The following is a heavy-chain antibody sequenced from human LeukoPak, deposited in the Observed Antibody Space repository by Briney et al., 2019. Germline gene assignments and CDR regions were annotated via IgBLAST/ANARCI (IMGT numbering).Heavy chain of an antibody. CDR2: IYHNGTT. J-gene: IGHJ3*02. V-gene: IGHV4-30-4*08. CDR3: ARAGVVPAAINRAFDI. Sequence: SQTLSLTCIVSGGSIISGDYYWSWLRQPPGKGLEWIGYIYHNGTTYYNPSLKSRVSISVDTSKNPFFLKLSSVTAADTAVYYCARAGVVPAAINRAFDIWGQGSVVTVSS. D-gene: IGHD2-2*02. CDR1: GGSIISGDYY.